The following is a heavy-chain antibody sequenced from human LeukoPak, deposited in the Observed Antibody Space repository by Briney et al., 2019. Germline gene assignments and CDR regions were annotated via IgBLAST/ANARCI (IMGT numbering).Heavy chain of an antibody. J-gene: IGHJ4*02. V-gene: IGHV4-34*01. CDR2: INHSGST. Sequence: SETLSLTCAVYGGSFSGYYWSWIRQPPGKGLEWIGEINHSGSTYYNPSLKSRVTISVDTSKNQFSLKLSSVTAADTAVYYCARVNSSGYKDYWGQGTLVTVSS. CDR1: GGSFSGYY. CDR3: ARVNSSGYKDY. D-gene: IGHD3-22*01.